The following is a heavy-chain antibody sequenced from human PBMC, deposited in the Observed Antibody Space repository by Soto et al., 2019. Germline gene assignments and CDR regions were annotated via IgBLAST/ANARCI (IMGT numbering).Heavy chain of an antibody. Sequence: PGGSLRLSCAASGFTFSSYGMHWVRQAPGKGLEWVAVIWYDGSNKYYADSVKGRFTISRDNSKNTLYLQMNSLRAEDTAVYYCARDRGGHGVWGEGMDVWGQGTTVTVSS. CDR1: GFTFSSYG. J-gene: IGHJ6*01. CDR2: IWYDGSNK. V-gene: IGHV3-33*01. CDR3: ARDRGGHGVWGEGMDV. D-gene: IGHD2-8*01.